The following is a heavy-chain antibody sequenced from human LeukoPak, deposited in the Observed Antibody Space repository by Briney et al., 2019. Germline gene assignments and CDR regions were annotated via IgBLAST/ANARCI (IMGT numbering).Heavy chain of an antibody. CDR1: GGSISSSSYY. Sequence: SETLSLTCTVSGGSISSSSYYWGWIRQPPGKGLEWIGSIYYSGSTYYNPSLKSRVTISVDTSKNQFSLKLSSVTAADTAVYYCARDSGSYFGYWAREPWSPSPQ. V-gene: IGHV4-39*07. J-gene: IGHJ4*02. CDR3: ARDSGSYFGY. CDR2: IYYSGST. D-gene: IGHD1-26*01.